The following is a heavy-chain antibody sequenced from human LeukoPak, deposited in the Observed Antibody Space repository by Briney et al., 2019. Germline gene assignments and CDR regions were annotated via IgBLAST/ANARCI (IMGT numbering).Heavy chain of an antibody. CDR3: ARPYYYGSGSYYSHWFDP. V-gene: IGHV4-39*01. Sequence: SETLSLTCTVSGGSISSSSYYWGWIRQPPGKGLEWIGSIYYSGSTYYNPSLKSRVTISVDESKNQFSLKLSSVTAADTAVYYCARPYYYGSGSYYSHWFDPWGQGTLVTVSS. CDR2: IYYSGST. CDR1: GGSISSSSYY. J-gene: IGHJ5*02. D-gene: IGHD3-10*01.